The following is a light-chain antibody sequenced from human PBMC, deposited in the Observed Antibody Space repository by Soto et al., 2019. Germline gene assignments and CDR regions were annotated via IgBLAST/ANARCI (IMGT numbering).Light chain of an antibody. V-gene: IGKV3-20*01. CDR2: GAS. CDR3: QQYSSSPIT. J-gene: IGKJ5*01. CDR1: QSVSSSY. Sequence: EIVLTQSPGTLSLSPGERATLSCRASQSVSSSYLAWYQQKPGQAPRLLIYGASSRATGIPDRFSGSGSGTDFTLTISRLDPEDFAVYYCQQYSSSPITFGQGTRLEI.